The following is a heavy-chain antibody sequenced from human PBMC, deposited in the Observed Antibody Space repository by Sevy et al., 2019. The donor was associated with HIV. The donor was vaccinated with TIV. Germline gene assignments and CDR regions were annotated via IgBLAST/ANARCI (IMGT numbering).Heavy chain of an antibody. CDR1: GFTFGDYA. CDR3: TRDSSNNYYYYMDV. D-gene: IGHD6-13*01. CDR2: IRSKAYGGTT. J-gene: IGHJ6*03. Sequence: GGSLRLSCTASGFTFGDYAMSWFRQAPGKGLEWVGFIRSKAYGGTTESAASVKGRFTISRDDSISITYLQMNSLRTEDTAVYYCTRDSSNNYYYYMDVWGKGTTVTVSS. V-gene: IGHV3-49*03.